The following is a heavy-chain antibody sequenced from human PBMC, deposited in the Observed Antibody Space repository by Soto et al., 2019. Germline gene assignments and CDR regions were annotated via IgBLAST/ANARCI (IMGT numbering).Heavy chain of an antibody. CDR3: ARGATHGSSWYFWFDP. CDR2: IIPLFGTT. J-gene: IGHJ5*02. Sequence: AAPVEVSGTASVGAFRTYPSNWVCQAPGQGLEWMGGIIPLFGTTNYAQKFKGRVTITADESTSTAYMELSSLRAEDAAVYYCARGATHGSSWYFWFDPWGQRTLVTVSS. D-gene: IGHD6-13*01. V-gene: IGHV1-69*13. CDR1: VGAFRTYP.